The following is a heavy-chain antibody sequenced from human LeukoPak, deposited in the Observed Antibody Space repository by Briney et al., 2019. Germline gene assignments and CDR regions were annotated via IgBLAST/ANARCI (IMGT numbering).Heavy chain of an antibody. CDR3: AKDGDSGVLDY. CDR2: ISDTGNHT. CDR1: GFIFSSYG. J-gene: IGHJ4*02. V-gene: IGHV3-30*18. Sequence: PGGSLRLSCVASGFIFSSYGMHWVRQAPGKGLEWVAVISDTGNHTSCADSVKGRFTISRDNSKNTLYLQMNSLRAEDTAVYYCAKDGDSGVLDYWGQGTLVTVSS. D-gene: IGHD3-16*01.